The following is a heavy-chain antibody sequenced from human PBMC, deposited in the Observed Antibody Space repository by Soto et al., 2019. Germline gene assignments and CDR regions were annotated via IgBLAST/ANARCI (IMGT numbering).Heavy chain of an antibody. CDR1: GGSISSYY. V-gene: IGHV4-59*08. CDR2: IYYSGST. CDR3: ARLLGIGAEYDY. D-gene: IGHD7-27*01. Sequence: SETLSLTCTVSGGSISSYYWSWIRQPPGKGLEWIGYIYYSGSTNYNPSLKSRVTISVDTSKNQFSLKLSSVTAADTAVYYCARLLGIGAEYDYWGQGTLVTVSS. J-gene: IGHJ4*02.